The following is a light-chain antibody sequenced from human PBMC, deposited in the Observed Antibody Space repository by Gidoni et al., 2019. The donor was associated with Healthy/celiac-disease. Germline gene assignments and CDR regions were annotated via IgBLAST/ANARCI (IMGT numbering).Light chain of an antibody. CDR3: QQRSNWPT. CDR1: QSVSSY. CDR2: DAS. V-gene: IGKV3-11*01. J-gene: IGKJ3*01. Sequence: IVLTQSPATLSLSPGERATLSCRASQSVSSYLAWYQQKPGQAPRLLIYDASNRATGIPARLSGSGSGTDFTLTISSLGPEDFAVYYCQQRSNWPTFGPGTKVDIK.